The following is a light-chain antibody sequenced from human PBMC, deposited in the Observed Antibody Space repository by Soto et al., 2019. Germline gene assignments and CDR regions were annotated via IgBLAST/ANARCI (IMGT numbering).Light chain of an antibody. Sequence: DIQLTQSPSTLSASVGDRVSITCRASQSLNNWMAWFQQKPGKAPKLLIYDASTLQTGVPSRFSGSGSGTEFTLTISSLQPDDFATYYCQRYNAFSQTFGQGTRVEIK. V-gene: IGKV1-5*01. CDR3: QRYNAFSQT. CDR2: DAS. CDR1: QSLNNW. J-gene: IGKJ1*01.